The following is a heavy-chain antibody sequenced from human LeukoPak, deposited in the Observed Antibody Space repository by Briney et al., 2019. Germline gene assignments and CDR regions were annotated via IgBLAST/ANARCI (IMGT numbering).Heavy chain of an antibody. D-gene: IGHD1-7*01. Sequence: GESLKISCKGSGYSFTKFWIGWVRQMPGKGLEWMGIIYPGDSDTRYSPSFQGQVTISADKSISTAYLQWSSLKASDTAMYYCARLAPDPYNWNSHFDYWGQGTLVTVSP. CDR3: ARLAPDPYNWNSHFDY. J-gene: IGHJ4*02. V-gene: IGHV5-51*01. CDR2: IYPGDSDT. CDR1: GYSFTKFW.